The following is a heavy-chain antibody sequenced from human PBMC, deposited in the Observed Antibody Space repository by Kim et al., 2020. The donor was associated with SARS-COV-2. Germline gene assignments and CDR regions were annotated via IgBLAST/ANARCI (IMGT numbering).Heavy chain of an antibody. J-gene: IGHJ6*02. CDR2: ISAYNGNT. D-gene: IGHD5-12*01. CDR1: GYTFTSYG. V-gene: IGHV1-18*01. CDR3: ARWGMVATSDHYYYYGMDV. Sequence: ASVKVSCKASGYTFTSYGISWVRQAPGQGLEWMGWISAYNGNTNYAQKLQGRVTMTTDTSTSTAYMELRSLRSDDTPVYYCARWGMVATSDHYYYYGMDVWGQGTTVTVSS.